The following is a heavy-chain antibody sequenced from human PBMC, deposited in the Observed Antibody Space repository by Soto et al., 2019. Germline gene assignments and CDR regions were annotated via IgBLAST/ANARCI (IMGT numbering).Heavy chain of an antibody. D-gene: IGHD3-10*01. V-gene: IGHV1-69*19. J-gene: IGHJ4*02. CDR3: AREVQVHTPAFVY. Sequence: QVQLVQSGAEMKKPGSSVKVSCQSSGGTFNTYAMNWVRQAPGQGPEWMGDISPMFGAANYAPKFQGRVTTTADESTGTSYMQLSSLTSEDTALYCCAREVQVHTPAFVYWGQGTLVTVSS. CDR1: GGTFNTYA. CDR2: ISPMFGAA.